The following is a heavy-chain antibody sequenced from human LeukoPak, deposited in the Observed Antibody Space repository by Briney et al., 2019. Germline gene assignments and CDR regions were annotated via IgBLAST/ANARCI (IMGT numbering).Heavy chain of an antibody. CDR1: GGSISSGDYY. CDR3: ARGPDSSTSFDY. Sequence: SETLSLTCTVSGGSISSGDYYWSWIRQPPGKGLEWIGYIYYSGSTYYNPSLKSRVTISVDTSKSQFSLKLSSVTAADTVVYYCARGPDSSTSFDYWGQGTLVTVSS. CDR2: IYYSGST. J-gene: IGHJ4*02. D-gene: IGHD6-13*01. V-gene: IGHV4-30-4*01.